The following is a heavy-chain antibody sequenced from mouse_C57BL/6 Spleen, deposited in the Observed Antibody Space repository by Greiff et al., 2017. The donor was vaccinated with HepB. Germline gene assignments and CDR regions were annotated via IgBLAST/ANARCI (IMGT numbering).Heavy chain of an antibody. Sequence: QVQLQQSGAELVRPGASVTLSCKASGYTFTDYEMHWVKQTPVHGLEWIGAIDPETGGTAYNQKFKGKAILTADKSSSTAYMELRSLTSEDSAVYYCTRYSSGYDFDYWGQGTTLTVSS. V-gene: IGHV1-15*01. D-gene: IGHD3-2*02. CDR1: GYTFTDYE. J-gene: IGHJ2*01. CDR2: IDPETGGT. CDR3: TRYSSGYDFDY.